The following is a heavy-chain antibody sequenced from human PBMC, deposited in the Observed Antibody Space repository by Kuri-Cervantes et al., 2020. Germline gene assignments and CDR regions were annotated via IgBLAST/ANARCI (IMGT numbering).Heavy chain of an antibody. V-gene: IGHV4-34*01. Sequence: SETLSLTCAVYGGSFSGYYWSWIRQPPGKGLEWIGSIYYSGSTYYNPSLKSRVSISVDTSKNQFSLKLSSVTAADTAVYYCARQGGSQYYFDYWGQGTLVTVSS. CDR2: IYYSGST. CDR3: ARQGGSQYYFDY. J-gene: IGHJ4*02. D-gene: IGHD1-26*01. CDR1: GGSFSGYY.